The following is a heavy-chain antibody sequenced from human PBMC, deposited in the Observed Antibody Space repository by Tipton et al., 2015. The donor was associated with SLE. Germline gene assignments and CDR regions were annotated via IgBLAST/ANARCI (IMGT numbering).Heavy chain of an antibody. CDR1: GGSVNTGSYY. J-gene: IGHJ4*02. CDR3: ARTNWNYNDY. CDR2: IYYNGNT. D-gene: IGHD1-20*01. Sequence: TLSLTCTVSGGSVNTGSYYWSWIRQPPGKALEWVGYIYYNGNTNYNPSLKSRLTLSVDTSKNQFSLKLSSVTAADTAVYYCARTNWNYNDYWGQGTLVTVSS. V-gene: IGHV4-61*01.